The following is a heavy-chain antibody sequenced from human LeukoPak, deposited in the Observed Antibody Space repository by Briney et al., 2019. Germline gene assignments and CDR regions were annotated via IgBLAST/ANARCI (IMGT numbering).Heavy chain of an antibody. CDR3: ARESYYYDSSGYYSPAGFDY. V-gene: IGHV3-21*01. D-gene: IGHD3-22*01. J-gene: IGHJ4*02. CDR1: GFTFSSYS. CDR2: ISSSSSYI. Sequence: GGSLRLSCAASGFTFSSYSMNWVRQAPGKGLEWVPSISSSSSYIYYADSVKGRFTISRDNAKNSLYLQMNSLRAEDTAVYYCARESYYYDSSGYYSPAGFDYWGQGTLVTVSS.